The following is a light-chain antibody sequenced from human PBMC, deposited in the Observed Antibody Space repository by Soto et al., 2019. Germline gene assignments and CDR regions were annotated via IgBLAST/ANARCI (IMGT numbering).Light chain of an antibody. CDR3: QQYGTSEII. Sequence: EFVLTQSPSTLSLSPGERATLSCSASQSLTNSFIAWYQQKPGQAPRLLIYDTSSRASGIPDRFSGSGSGTDFTLTISRLETEDFAVFYCQQYGTSEIIFGQGTRLEIK. CDR2: DTS. CDR1: QSLTNSF. V-gene: IGKV3-20*01. J-gene: IGKJ5*01.